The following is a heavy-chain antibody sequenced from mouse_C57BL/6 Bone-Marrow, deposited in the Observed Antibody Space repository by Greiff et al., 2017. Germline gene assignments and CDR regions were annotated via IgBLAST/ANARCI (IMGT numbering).Heavy chain of an antibody. CDR3: ASDNGGVTYAMDY. Sequence: QVQLQQPGAELVKPGASVKLSCKASGYTFTSYWMHWVKQRPGQGLEWIGMIHPNSGSTNYNEKFKSKATLTVDKSSSTAYMQLSSLTSEDSAVYNCASDNGGVTYAMDYWGQGTSITVSA. V-gene: IGHV1-64*01. D-gene: IGHD1-2*01. CDR1: GYTFTSYW. CDR2: IHPNSGST. J-gene: IGHJ4*01.